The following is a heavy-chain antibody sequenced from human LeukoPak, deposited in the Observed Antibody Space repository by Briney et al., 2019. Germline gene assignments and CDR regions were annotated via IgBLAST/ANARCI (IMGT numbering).Heavy chain of an antibody. V-gene: IGHV1-69-2*01. Sequence: ASVKVSCKVSGYTFTDYYMHWVQQAPGKGLEWMGLVDPEDGKTIYAEKFQGRVTITADTSTDTAYMELSSLRSEDTAVYYCATDGALRFLEWSNNWFDPWGQGTLVTVSS. CDR1: GYTFTDYY. D-gene: IGHD3-3*01. CDR3: ATDGALRFLEWSNNWFDP. CDR2: VDPEDGKT. J-gene: IGHJ5*02.